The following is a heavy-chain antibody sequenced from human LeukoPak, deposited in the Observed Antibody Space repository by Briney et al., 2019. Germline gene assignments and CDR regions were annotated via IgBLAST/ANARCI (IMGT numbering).Heavy chain of an antibody. CDR2: IIPILGIA. V-gene: IGHV1-69*04. CDR1: GGTFSSYA. CDR3: ASGGGYGSTLSDYHIDY. D-gene: IGHD3-10*01. Sequence: SVKVSCTASGGTFSSYAISWVRQAPGQGLERMGRIIPILGIANYAQKFQGRVTITADKSTSTAYMELSSLRSEDTAVYYCASGGGYGSTLSDYHIDYWGKGTLVTVSS. J-gene: IGHJ4*02.